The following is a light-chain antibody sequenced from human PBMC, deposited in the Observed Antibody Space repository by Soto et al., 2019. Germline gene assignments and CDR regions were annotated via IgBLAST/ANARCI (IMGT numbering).Light chain of an antibody. Sequence: QAVVTQPPSVSGAPGQTVSISCTGSSSNIGAHYDVHWYQHLPGTAPKLLIYGNINRPSGVPDRFSGSKSGTSASLAITGLQAEDEADYYCQSYDSSPSAVVFGGGTKVTVL. CDR2: GNI. V-gene: IGLV1-40*01. CDR1: SSNIGAHYD. CDR3: QSYDSSPSAVV. J-gene: IGLJ2*01.